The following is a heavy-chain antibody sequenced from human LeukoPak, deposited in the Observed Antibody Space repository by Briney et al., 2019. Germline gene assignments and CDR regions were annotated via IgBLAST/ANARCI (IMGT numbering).Heavy chain of an antibody. CDR1: GYSISSGYY. Sequence: SETLSLTCTVSGYSISSGYYWGWIRQPPGKGLEWIGSIYRSGSTYYNPSLKSRVTISVDTSKNQFSLKLSSVTAADTAVYYCARDNGGNAFDYWGQGTLVTVSS. V-gene: IGHV4-38-2*02. D-gene: IGHD4-23*01. CDR3: ARDNGGNAFDY. CDR2: IYRSGST. J-gene: IGHJ4*02.